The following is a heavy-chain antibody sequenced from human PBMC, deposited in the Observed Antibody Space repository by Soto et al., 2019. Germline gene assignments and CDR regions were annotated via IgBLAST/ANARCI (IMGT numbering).Heavy chain of an antibody. J-gene: IGHJ6*02. Sequence: ASVKVSCKASGYTFTGYYIHWVRQAPGQGLEWMGWINPNSGATNYAQKFQGRVTMTRDTSISTAYMELSRLRSDDTAVYYCARDGQWLVKRSYYYYGTDVWGQGTTVTVSS. CDR1: GYTFTGYY. CDR2: INPNSGAT. CDR3: ARDGQWLVKRSYYYYGTDV. D-gene: IGHD6-19*01. V-gene: IGHV1-2*02.